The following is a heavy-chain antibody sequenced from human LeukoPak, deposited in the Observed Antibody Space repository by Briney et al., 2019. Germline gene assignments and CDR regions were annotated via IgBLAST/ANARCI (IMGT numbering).Heavy chain of an antibody. Sequence: LSLTCAVFGGSFSPYYWSWIRQPPGKGLEWVGVISYDGKSQKYAESVKGRFTISRDNSRDTLYLQMNSLRAEDTAVYYCAKGGVVRGYYGMGVWGQGTTVAVSS. CDR3: AKGGVVRGYYGMGV. CDR1: GGSFSPYY. J-gene: IGHJ6*02. V-gene: IGHV3-30*18. D-gene: IGHD3-10*01. CDR2: ISYDGKSQ.